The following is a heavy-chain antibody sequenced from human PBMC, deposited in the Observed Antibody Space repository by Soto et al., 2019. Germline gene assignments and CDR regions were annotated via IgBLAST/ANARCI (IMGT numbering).Heavy chain of an antibody. J-gene: IGHJ4*02. CDR3: AKDRSPGAVAGTSDFDS. CDR2: VSGRGGRA. CDR1: GFTFSSYA. Sequence: LRLSCAASGFTFSSYAMSWVRQAPGKGLDWVSTVSGRGGRAYYADSVKGRFTISRDNSKNALYLQVNSLRAEDTAIYYCAKDRSPGAVAGTSDFDSWGQGILVTVSS. D-gene: IGHD6-19*01. V-gene: IGHV3-23*01.